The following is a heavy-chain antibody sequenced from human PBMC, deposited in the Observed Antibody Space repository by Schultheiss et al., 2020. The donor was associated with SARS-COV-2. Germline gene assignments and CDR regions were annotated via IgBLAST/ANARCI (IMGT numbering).Heavy chain of an antibody. V-gene: IGHV6-1*01. Sequence: SQTLSLTCAISGDSVSSNGAAWNWIRQSPSRGLEWLGRTYYRSKWYNDYAVSVKSRITINPDTSKNQFSLQLNSVTPEDTAVYYCARGALSRGRADYFDYWGQGTLVTVSS. CDR3: ARGALSRGRADYFDY. CDR2: TYYRSKWYN. J-gene: IGHJ4*02. CDR1: GDSVSSNGAA. D-gene: IGHD2-15*01.